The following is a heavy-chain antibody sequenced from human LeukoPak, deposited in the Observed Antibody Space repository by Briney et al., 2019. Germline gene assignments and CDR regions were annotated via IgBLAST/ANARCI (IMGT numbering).Heavy chain of an antibody. CDR1: GFTFSSYE. D-gene: IGHD3-22*01. J-gene: IGHJ4*02. Sequence: PGGSLRPSCAASGFTFSSYEMNWVRQAPGKGLEWVSYISSSGSTIYYADSVKGRFTISRDNAKNSLYLQMNSLRAEDTAVYYCARDTRYYYDSSGYSASDYWGQGTLVTVSS. V-gene: IGHV3-48*03. CDR2: ISSSGSTI. CDR3: ARDTRYYYDSSGYSASDY.